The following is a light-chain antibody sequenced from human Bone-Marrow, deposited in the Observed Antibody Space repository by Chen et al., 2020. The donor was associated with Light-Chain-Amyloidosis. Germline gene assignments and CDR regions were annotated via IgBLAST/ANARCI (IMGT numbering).Light chain of an antibody. Sequence: EIVLTQSPRTLSLSPGEGANLSCRASQTISSNYLTWYQQKFGQAPRLLIYGSSSRATGIPDRFTGSGSGTDFTLTINRLEPEDFAMYYCQQYGTSPLTFGEGTKVEIK. CDR3: QQYGTSPLT. J-gene: IGKJ4*01. CDR1: QTISSNY. CDR2: GSS. V-gene: IGKV3-20*01.